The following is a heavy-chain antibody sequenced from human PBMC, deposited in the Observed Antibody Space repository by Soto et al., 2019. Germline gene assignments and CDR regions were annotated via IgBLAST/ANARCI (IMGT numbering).Heavy chain of an antibody. CDR2: IWYDGSNK. J-gene: IGHJ6*02. V-gene: IGHV3-33*01. Sequence: PGGSLRLSCAASGFTFSSYGMHWVRQAPGKGLEWVAVIWYDGSNKYYADSVKGRFTISRDNSKNTLYLQMNSLRTEDTAVYYCARDALRYCSGGSCYLLHGMDVWGQGTTVTVSS. CDR3: ARDALRYCSGGSCYLLHGMDV. CDR1: GFTFSSYG. D-gene: IGHD2-15*01.